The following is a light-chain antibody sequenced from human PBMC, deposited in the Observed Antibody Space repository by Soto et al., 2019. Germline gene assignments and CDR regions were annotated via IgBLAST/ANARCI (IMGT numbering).Light chain of an antibody. Sequence: DFQMTQSPSTLSASVGDRVTITCRASQNIRSRLAWFQQKPGKAPKLLIYDASNLETGVPSRFSGSGSETDFTFTISSLQPEDIATYYCQQYNNLRALTFGGGTKVDIK. CDR1: QNIRSR. CDR2: DAS. J-gene: IGKJ4*01. V-gene: IGKV1-33*01. CDR3: QQYNNLRALT.